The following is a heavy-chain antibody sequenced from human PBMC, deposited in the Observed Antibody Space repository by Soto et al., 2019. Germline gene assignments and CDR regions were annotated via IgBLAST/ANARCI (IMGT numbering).Heavy chain of an antibody. CDR3: ARDLWGYCGTDCYPLDV. CDR2: MYNTGST. D-gene: IGHD2-21*02. CDR1: GGSISGYY. V-gene: IGHV4-59*01. Sequence: ETLSLTCTVSGGSISGYYWSWIRQPPGKGLGWIGYMYNTGSTVYNPSFKSRVTISVDTSKNQFSLKLNSVTAADTTVYYCARDLWGYCGTDCYPLDVWGQGTTV. J-gene: IGHJ6*02.